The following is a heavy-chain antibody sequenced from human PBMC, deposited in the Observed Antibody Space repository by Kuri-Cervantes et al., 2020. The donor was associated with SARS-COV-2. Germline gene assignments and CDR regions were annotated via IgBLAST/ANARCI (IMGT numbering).Heavy chain of an antibody. J-gene: IGHJ4*02. CDR2: IYSGGSST. V-gene: IGHV3-23*03. CDR1: GFTFSSYA. D-gene: IGHD6-13*01. CDR3: ARKGGAYSSSCPDY. Sequence: GGSLRLSCAASGFTFSSYAMSWVRQAPGKGLEWVSVIYSGGSSTYYADSVKGRFTISRDNSKNTLYLQMNSLRAEDTAVYYCARKGGAYSSSCPDYWGQGTLVTVSS.